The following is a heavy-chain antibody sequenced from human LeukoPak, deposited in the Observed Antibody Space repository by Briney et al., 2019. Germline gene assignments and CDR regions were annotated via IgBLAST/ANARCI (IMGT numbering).Heavy chain of an antibody. Sequence: ASVKVSCKASGYTSTSYDINWVRQAPGQRPEWMGWISTYNGNTKYALKFQDRVTLTRDTSTTTAYMELRSLTSDDRAVYYCTRASFDHWGQGTLVIVSS. V-gene: IGHV1-18*01. J-gene: IGHJ4*02. CDR3: TRASFDH. CDR1: GYTSTSYD. CDR2: ISTYNGNT.